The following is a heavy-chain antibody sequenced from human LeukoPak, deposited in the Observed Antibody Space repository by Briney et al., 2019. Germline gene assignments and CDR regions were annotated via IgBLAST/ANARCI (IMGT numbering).Heavy chain of an antibody. CDR1: GYTFTDYY. CDR3: ARANFLYCSSTTCRFDY. V-gene: IGHV1-2*02. Sequence: ASVKVSCKASGYTFTDYYMHWVRQAPGQGFEWMGWINPNDGDTNYAQKFQGRVTMTRDTSISTAHMEVSRLRSDDTAVYYCARANFLYCSSTTCRFDYWGRGTLVTVSS. J-gene: IGHJ4*02. D-gene: IGHD2-2*01. CDR2: INPNDGDT.